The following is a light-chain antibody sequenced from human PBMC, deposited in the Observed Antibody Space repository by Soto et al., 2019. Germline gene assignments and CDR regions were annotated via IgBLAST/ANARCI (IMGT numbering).Light chain of an antibody. CDR1: SSDVGGYNY. CDR2: GVT. J-gene: IGLJ1*01. V-gene: IGLV2-11*01. CDR3: CSCAGSYPYV. Sequence: QSVLTQPRSVSGSPGQSVTISCTGTSSDVGGYNYVSWYQQHPGKVPRLVIYGVTQRPSGVPDRFSASRSGNTASLTISGLQAEDEADYYCCSCAGSYPYVFGTGTRSPS.